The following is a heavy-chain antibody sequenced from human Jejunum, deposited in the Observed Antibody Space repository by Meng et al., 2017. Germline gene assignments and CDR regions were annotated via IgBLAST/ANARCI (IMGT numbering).Heavy chain of an antibody. Sequence: GESLKISCAASGFTLTTYWMHWVRQVPGKGLVWVGRISRKINNFATAYAASVKGRFTISRDDSKNTAYLQMNSLISEDTALYYCTIYTSGHMWGQGTVVTVSS. CDR3: TIYTSGHM. J-gene: IGHJ3*02. D-gene: IGHD6-19*01. CDR2: ISRKINNFAT. CDR1: GFTLTTYW. V-gene: IGHV3-73*01.